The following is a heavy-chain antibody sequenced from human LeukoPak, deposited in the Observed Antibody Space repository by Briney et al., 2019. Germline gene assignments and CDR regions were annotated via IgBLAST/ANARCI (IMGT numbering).Heavy chain of an antibody. Sequence: PGGSLRLSCEASGFTFSNYWMRWVRQAPGKGLEWVAVISYDGSNKYYADSVKGRFTISRDNSKNTLYLQMNSLRAEDTAVYYCAKAVAGTVGWFDPWGQGTLVTVSS. CDR3: AKAVAGTVGWFDP. CDR1: GFTFSNYW. J-gene: IGHJ5*02. D-gene: IGHD6-19*01. CDR2: ISYDGSNK. V-gene: IGHV3-30*18.